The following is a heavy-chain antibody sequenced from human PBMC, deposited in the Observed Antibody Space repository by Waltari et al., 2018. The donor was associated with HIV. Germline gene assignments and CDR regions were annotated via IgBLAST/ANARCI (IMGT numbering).Heavy chain of an antibody. J-gene: IGHJ4*02. CDR3: AREFGGNSDY. D-gene: IGHD2-21*01. Sequence: EVPVVESGGGLVQPGGSLTLSCAASGFTLGSYWMHWVRQTPGQGLRWVGRRNDEATATNDATSVRGGFTISRDIAKNTLYLQMHSLRADDTAVYFCAREFGGNSDYWGQGTLVTVSS. CDR1: GFTLGSYW. V-gene: IGHV3-74*01. CDR2: RNDEATAT.